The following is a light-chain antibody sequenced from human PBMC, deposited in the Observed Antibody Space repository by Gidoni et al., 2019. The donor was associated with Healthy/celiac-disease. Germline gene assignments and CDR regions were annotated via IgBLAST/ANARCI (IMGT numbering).Light chain of an antibody. CDR1: QSVSSSY. Sequence: EIVLTQSPGTLSLSPGERATLSCRASQSVSSSYLAWYQQKPGQAPRLLIYGASSRATGIPDRFSVSGSGTDFTLTISRLEPEDFAVYYCQQYGDSPLTFXPXTKVDIK. V-gene: IGKV3-20*01. CDR3: QQYGDSPLT. CDR2: GAS. J-gene: IGKJ3*01.